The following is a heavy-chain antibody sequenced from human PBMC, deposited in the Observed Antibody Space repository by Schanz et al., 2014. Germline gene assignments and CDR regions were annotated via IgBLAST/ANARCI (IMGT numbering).Heavy chain of an antibody. CDR2: IYSSGST. J-gene: IGHJ4*02. V-gene: IGHV3-66*01. D-gene: IGHD1-20*01. Sequence: EVQLVESGGDLVQPGGSQRLSCAASGFIVSSTYMTWVRQAPGKGLEWVSTIYSSGSTYYADSVRGRFTISRDNSKNMVYLQMDSLRAEDTAVYHCAKGFLPNWNIGSDYWGPGALVTVSS. CDR1: GFIVSSTY. CDR3: AKGFLPNWNIGSDY.